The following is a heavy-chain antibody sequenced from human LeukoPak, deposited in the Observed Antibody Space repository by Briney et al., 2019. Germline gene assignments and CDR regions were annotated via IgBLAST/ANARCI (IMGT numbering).Heavy chain of an antibody. J-gene: IGHJ4*02. CDR3: AKPYYSDSSGYYYFFDY. CDR2: ISGSGDST. CDR1: GFTFSIYA. V-gene: IGHV3-23*01. Sequence: GGSLRLSCAASGFTFSIYAMTWVRQAPGKGLEWVSAISGSGDSTYYADSVKGRFTISRDNSKNTLYLQMNSLRVEDTAVYYCAKPYYSDSSGYYYFFDYWGKGTLVTVSS. D-gene: IGHD3-22*01.